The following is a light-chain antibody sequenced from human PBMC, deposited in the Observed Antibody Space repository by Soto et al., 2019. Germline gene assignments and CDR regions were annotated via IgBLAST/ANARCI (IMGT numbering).Light chain of an antibody. CDR3: QQRYNRPPYT. V-gene: IGKV3-11*01. Sequence: PGARATLSCRASQTVSSYVAWYQQRHGQAPRLVIYDSSNRAPGVPARFSVSGSGTQFTLTISSLEPEDSAVYYCQQRYNRPPYTFGQGTTLEIK. CDR2: DSS. CDR1: QTVSSY. J-gene: IGKJ2*01.